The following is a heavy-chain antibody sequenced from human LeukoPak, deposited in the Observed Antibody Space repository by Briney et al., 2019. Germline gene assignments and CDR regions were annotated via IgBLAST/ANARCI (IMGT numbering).Heavy chain of an antibody. V-gene: IGHV3-30*02. J-gene: IGHJ4*02. CDR1: GFTFGDYA. CDR3: AKSSISAGDFFDY. D-gene: IGHD6-13*01. CDR2: IRYDGSNK. Sequence: GGSLRLSCTASGFTFGDYAMSWVRQAPGKGLEWVAFIRYDGSNKYYADSVKGRFTISRDNSKNTLYLQMNSLRAEDTAVYYCAKSSISAGDFFDYWGQGTLVTVSS.